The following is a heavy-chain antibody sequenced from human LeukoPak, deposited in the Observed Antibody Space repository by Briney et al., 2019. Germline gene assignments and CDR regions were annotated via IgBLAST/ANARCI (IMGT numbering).Heavy chain of an antibody. Sequence: PGGSLRLSCAASGFTFSSYGMHWVRQAPGKGLEWVAFIRYDGSNKYYADSLKGRFTISRDNAKNSLYLQMNSLRAEDTAVYYCARAKSDMVRGVIYYWGQGTLVTVS. V-gene: IGHV3-30*02. D-gene: IGHD3-10*01. CDR3: ARAKSDMVRGVIYY. CDR1: GFTFSSYG. CDR2: IRYDGSNK. J-gene: IGHJ4*02.